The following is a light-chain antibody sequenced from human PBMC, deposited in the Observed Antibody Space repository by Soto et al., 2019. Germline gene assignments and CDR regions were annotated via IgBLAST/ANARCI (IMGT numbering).Light chain of an antibody. CDR3: SSYAGSRG. Sequence: QSALTQPPSASGSPGQSVTISCTGTSSDVGGYNYVSWYQQHPGKAPKLMIYEVSKRPSGVPDRFSGSKSGNTASLTVSGLQAEDEADYYCSSYAGSRGFGTGTKLPS. CDR1: SSDVGGYNY. J-gene: IGLJ1*01. CDR2: EVS. V-gene: IGLV2-8*01.